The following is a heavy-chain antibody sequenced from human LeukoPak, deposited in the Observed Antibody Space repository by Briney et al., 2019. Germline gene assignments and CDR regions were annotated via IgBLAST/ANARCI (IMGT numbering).Heavy chain of an antibody. Sequence: KPSETLSLTCTVSGGSISSYYWSWIRQPPGKGLEWIGYIYYSGSTNYNPSLKSRVTISVDTSKNQFSLKLSSVTAADTAVYYCARVPYGSGSFPYYYYYYMDVWGKGTTVTISS. CDR2: IYYSGST. CDR3: ARVPYGSGSFPYYYYYYMDV. V-gene: IGHV4-59*01. J-gene: IGHJ6*03. CDR1: GGSISSYY. D-gene: IGHD3-10*01.